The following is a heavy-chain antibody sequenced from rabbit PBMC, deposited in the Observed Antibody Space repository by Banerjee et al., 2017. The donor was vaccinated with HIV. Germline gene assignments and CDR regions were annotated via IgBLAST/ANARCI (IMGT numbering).Heavy chain of an antibody. CDR1: GFSFSSSYW. D-gene: IGHD3-3*01. Sequence: EESGGDLVKPEGSLTLTCTASGFSFSSSYWIYWVRQAPGKGLELIGCIYTGSGGTYYASWAKGRFTISKASSTTVTLQMTSLTAADTATYFCARDPYGAVSSDFNLWGQGTLVTDS. J-gene: IGHJ4*01. V-gene: IGHV1S45*01. CDR2: IYTGSGGT. CDR3: ARDPYGAVSSDFNL.